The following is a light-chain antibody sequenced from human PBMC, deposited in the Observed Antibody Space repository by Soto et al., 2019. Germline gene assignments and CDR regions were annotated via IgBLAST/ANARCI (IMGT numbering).Light chain of an antibody. J-gene: IGKJ2*01. V-gene: IGKV3-20*01. CDR1: QTVHSSF. CDR2: GTS. CDR3: QQHGGSPPYT. Sequence: EVVLTQSPGTLSLSPGDRATVSCRASQTVHSSFFAWYQQKGGQAPRLLIYGTSNRAAGIPDRFSGHESGTDFTLTIDGLEPEDFAMYFCQQHGGSPPYTFGRGTRVEI.